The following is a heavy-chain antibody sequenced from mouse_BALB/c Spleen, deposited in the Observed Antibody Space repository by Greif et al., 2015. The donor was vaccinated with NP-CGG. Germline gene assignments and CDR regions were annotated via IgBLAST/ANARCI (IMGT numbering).Heavy chain of an antibody. J-gene: IGHJ3*01. V-gene: IGHV5-6-3*01. D-gene: IGHD1-1*01. CDR3: ASLLYGSSYGFAY. CDR2: INSNGGST. Sequence: EVQLVESGGGLVQPGGSLKLSCAASGFTFSSYGMSWVRQTPDKRLELVATINSNGGSTYYPDSVKGRFTISRDNAKNTLYLQMSSLKSEDTAMYYCASLLYGSSYGFAYWGQGTLVTVSA. CDR1: GFTFSSYG.